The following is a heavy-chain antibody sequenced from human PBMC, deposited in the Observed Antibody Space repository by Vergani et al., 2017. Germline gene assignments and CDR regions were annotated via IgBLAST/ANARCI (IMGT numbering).Heavy chain of an antibody. D-gene: IGHD3-3*01. Sequence: QVQLQESGPGLVKPSQTLSLTCTVSGGSISSGGYYWSWIRQPAGKGLEWIGRIYTSGSTNYNPSLKSRVTISVDTSKNQFSLKLSSVTAADTAVYYCARDSQYDFWSGYYRGYYYYMDVWGKGTTVTVSS. CDR2: IYTSGST. CDR3: ARDSQYDFWSGYYRGYYYYMDV. CDR1: GGSISSGGYY. V-gene: IGHV4-61*02. J-gene: IGHJ6*03.